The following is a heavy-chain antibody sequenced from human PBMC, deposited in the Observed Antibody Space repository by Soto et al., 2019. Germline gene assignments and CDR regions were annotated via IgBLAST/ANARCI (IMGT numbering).Heavy chain of an antibody. CDR1: GFTFSSYG. Sequence: PGGSLRLSCAASGFTFSSYGMHWVRQAPGKGLEWVAVIWYDGSNKYYADSVKGRFTISRDNSKNTLYLQMNSLRAEDTAVYYCAREVQRALMGPRLGYWGQGTLVTVSS. V-gene: IGHV3-33*01. D-gene: IGHD2-8*01. CDR3: AREVQRALMGPRLGY. CDR2: IWYDGSNK. J-gene: IGHJ4*02.